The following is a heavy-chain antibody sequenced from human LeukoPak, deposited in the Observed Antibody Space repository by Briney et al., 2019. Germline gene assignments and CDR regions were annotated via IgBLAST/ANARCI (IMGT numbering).Heavy chain of an antibody. D-gene: IGHD6-13*01. CDR2: ISGSGGGT. CDR1: GFTFSSYV. V-gene: IGHV3-23*01. CDR3: ARRGAAGTYYFDY. J-gene: IGHJ4*02. Sequence: GGSLRLSCAASGFTFSSYVMSWVRQAPGKGLEWVSAISGSGGGTYYAVSVKGRFTISRDNSKNTLYLQTNSLRAGDTAVYYCARRGAAGTYYFDYWGQGTLVTVSS.